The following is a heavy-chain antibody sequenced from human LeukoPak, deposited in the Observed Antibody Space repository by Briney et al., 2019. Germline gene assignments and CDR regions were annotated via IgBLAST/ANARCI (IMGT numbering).Heavy chain of an antibody. D-gene: IGHD2-2*01. CDR1: GGSISSSSYY. J-gene: IGHJ5*02. CDR3: ARHGEDAYQLLPIRPKYNWFDP. Sequence: PSETLSLTCTVSGGSISSSSYYWGWIRQPPGKGLEWIGSIYYSGSTYYNPSLKSRVTISVDTSKNQFSLKLSSVTAADTAVYYCARHGEDAYQLLPIRPKYNWFDPWGQGTLVTVSS. CDR2: IYYSGST. V-gene: IGHV4-39*01.